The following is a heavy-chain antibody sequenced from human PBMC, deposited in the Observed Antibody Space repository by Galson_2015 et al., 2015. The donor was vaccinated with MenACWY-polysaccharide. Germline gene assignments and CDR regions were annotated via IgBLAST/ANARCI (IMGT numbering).Heavy chain of an antibody. CDR2: RSHGGSA. J-gene: IGHJ5*02. Sequence: SETLSLTCTVSGDSVTRGTYYWSWLRQSSGKGLEWIGYRSHGGSANFNPSLRSRVTISIDTSKNRFSLTMTSVTAADTAMYYCAREPTYAGSFGWFDPWGPGTLVTVSS. CDR3: AREPTYAGSFGWFDP. CDR1: GDSVTRGTYY. V-gene: IGHV4-61*01. D-gene: IGHD2-2*01.